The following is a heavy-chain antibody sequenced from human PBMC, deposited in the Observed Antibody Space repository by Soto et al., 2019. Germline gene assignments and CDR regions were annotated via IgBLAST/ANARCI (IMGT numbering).Heavy chain of an antibody. CDR2: ISTYSGDT. V-gene: IGHV1-18*01. D-gene: IGHD5-12*01. Sequence: ASVKVSCKASGYTFFTYDISWVRQAPGQGLEWMGWISTYSGDTKYAQKFQGRVTMTTDTSTTTAYLELRSLRSDDTAVYYCARHHGPTTSENWFDPWGQGTLVSVSS. CDR3: ARHHGPTTSENWFDP. J-gene: IGHJ5*02. CDR1: GYTFFTYD.